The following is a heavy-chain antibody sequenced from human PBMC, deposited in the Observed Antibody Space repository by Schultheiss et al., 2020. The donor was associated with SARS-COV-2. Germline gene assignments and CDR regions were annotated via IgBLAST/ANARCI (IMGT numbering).Heavy chain of an antibody. J-gene: IGHJ4*02. Sequence: GGSLRLSCAASGFTFSSYGMHWVRQASGKGLEWVGRIRIKANSYATAYAASVKGRFTISRDDSKNTAYLQMNSLKTEDTAVYYCTRGPVVVAATFDYWGQGTLVTVSS. CDR1: GFTFSSYG. CDR3: TRGPVVVAATFDY. CDR2: IRIKANSYAT. V-gene: IGHV3-73*01. D-gene: IGHD2-15*01.